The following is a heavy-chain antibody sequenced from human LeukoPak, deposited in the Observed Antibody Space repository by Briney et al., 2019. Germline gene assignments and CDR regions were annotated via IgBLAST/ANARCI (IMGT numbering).Heavy chain of an antibody. CDR1: GFTFSSYS. CDR2: ISSSSSYI. J-gene: IGHJ4*02. V-gene: IGHV3-21*01. CDR3: AKRGKGAAADQIDY. Sequence: GGSLRLSCAASGFTFSSYSMNWVRQAPGKGLEWVSSISSSSSYIYYADSVKGRFTISRDNAKNSLYLLMNSLRAEDTAVYYCAKRGKGAAADQIDYWGQGTLVTVSS. D-gene: IGHD6-13*01.